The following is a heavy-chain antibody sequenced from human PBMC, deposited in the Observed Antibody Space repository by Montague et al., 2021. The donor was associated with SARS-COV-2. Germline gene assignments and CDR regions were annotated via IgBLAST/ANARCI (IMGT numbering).Heavy chain of an antibody. CDR2: ISTSSSYI. CDR3: ANLYSYGS. V-gene: IGHV3-21*01. J-gene: IGHJ4*02. Sequence: FLRLSCAASGFTFCSYSMNWVRQAPGKGPEWVSSISTSSSYIYYADSVKGRFTISRDNAKNSLYLQMNSLRAEDTAVYYCANLYSYGSWGQGTLVTVSS. CDR1: GFTFCSYS. D-gene: IGHD5-18*01.